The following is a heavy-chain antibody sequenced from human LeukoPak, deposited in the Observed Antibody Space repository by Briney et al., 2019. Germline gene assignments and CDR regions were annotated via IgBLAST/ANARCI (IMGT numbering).Heavy chain of an antibody. D-gene: IGHD3-16*01. CDR3: ATGQTYVDV. V-gene: IGHV4-34*01. J-gene: IGHJ6*02. CDR2: INHIGNT. Sequence: SETLSLTCAVYGGSFSSYYLSWIRQPPGKGLEWIGEINHIGNTNYNPSLKSRVTISVDTSKNQFSLKLSYVTAADTAVYYCATGQTYVDVWGQGTTVTVSS. CDR1: GGSFSSYY.